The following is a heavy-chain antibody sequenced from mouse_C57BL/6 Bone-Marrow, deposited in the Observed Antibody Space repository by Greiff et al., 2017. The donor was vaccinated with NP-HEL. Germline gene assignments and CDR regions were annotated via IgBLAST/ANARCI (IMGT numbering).Heavy chain of an antibody. D-gene: IGHD2-4*01. CDR1: GFSLTSYG. CDR2: IWGGGST. V-gene: IGHV2-6*01. J-gene: IGHJ3*01. CDR3: AGDGGLGAWFAY. Sequence: VQLQQSGPGLVAPSQSLSITCTVSGFSLTSYGVDWVRQSPGKGLEWLGVIWGGGSTNYNSALKSRLSISKDNSKSQVFLKMNSLQTDDTDMYYYAGDGGLGAWFAYWGQGTPVTVSS.